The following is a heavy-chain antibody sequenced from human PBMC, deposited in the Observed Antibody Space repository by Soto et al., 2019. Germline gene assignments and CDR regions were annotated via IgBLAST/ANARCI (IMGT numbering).Heavy chain of an antibody. J-gene: IGHJ4*02. V-gene: IGHV4-30-4*01. CDR1: GGSISRGDYY. CDR2: IYYSGST. CDR3: ARVGGFGATTIDY. Sequence: QVQLQESGPGLVKPSQTLSLTCTVSGGSISRGDYYWSWIRQPPGKGLEWIGYIYYSGSTYHNPSLKRRVTIAVDTSKNQFSRKLSSVTAAGTAVYYCARVGGFGATTIDYWGQGTLVTVSS. D-gene: IGHD3-10*01.